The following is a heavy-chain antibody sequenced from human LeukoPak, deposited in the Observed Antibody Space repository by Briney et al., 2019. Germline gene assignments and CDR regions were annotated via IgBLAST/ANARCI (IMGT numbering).Heavy chain of an antibody. CDR2: INPSDGDR. V-gene: IGHV1-46*01. Sequence: ASVKVSCKASGYTFITYKMHWVRQAPGQGLEWVGIINPSDGDRRNAQKFQGRVTMTRDMSTSTVYMELSSLRSEDTAVYYCARETRYYYDSSGTFDYWGQGTLVTVSS. J-gene: IGHJ4*02. CDR1: GYTFITYK. CDR3: ARETRYYYDSSGTFDY. D-gene: IGHD3-22*01.